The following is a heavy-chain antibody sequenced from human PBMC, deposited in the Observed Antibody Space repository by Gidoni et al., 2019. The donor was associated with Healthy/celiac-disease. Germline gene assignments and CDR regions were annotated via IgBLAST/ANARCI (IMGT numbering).Heavy chain of an antibody. J-gene: IGHJ4*02. CDR3: AKPLLRFLEWLSFDY. Sequence: GLEWVAVISYDGSNKYYADSVKGRFTISRDNSKNTLYLQMNSLRAEDTAVYYCAKPLLRFLEWLSFDYWGQGTLVTVSS. D-gene: IGHD3-3*01. V-gene: IGHV3-30*18. CDR2: ISYDGSNK.